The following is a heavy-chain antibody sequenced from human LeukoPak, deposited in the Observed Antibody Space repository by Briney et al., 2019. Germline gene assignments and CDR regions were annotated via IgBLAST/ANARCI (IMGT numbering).Heavy chain of an antibody. CDR2: IYSSGST. CDR3: ARGLIVVEPAAILYWFDP. D-gene: IGHD2-2*01. Sequence: SQTLSLTCTVSGGSISSGSYYWSWIRQPAGKGLEWIGHIYSSGSTNYNPSLKSRVTISVDTSKNQFSLKLSSVTAADTAVYYCARGLIVVEPAAILYWFDPWGQGTLVTVSS. J-gene: IGHJ5*02. CDR1: GGSISSGSYY. V-gene: IGHV4-61*09.